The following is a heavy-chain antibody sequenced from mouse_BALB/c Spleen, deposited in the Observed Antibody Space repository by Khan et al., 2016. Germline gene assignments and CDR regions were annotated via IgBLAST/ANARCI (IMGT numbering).Heavy chain of an antibody. J-gene: IGHJ4*01. CDR2: IDPENGDT. D-gene: IGHD2-1*01. CDR3: NAVYGNSDALDY. Sequence: VQLQQSGAELVRSGALVKLSCTSSGFNIKDYYIHWVRQRPEQGLEWIGWIDPENGDTEYAPKFQGKATMTAHTSSNTAYLHLSSLTSEDTAVYYGNAVYGNSDALDYWGQGTSVTVSS. V-gene: IGHV14-4*02. CDR1: GFNIKDYY.